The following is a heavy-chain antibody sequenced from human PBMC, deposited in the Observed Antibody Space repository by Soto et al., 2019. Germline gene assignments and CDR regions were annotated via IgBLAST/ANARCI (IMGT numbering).Heavy chain of an antibody. V-gene: IGHV4-34*01. CDR2: VNHSGST. CDR3: AGGWSGLVIIRFDR. J-gene: IGHJ5*02. Sequence: SETLSLTCAVYGGAFSGYYCIWIREPPGKGLEWIGEVNHSGSTNYNPSLKSRVTISVDTSKNQFSLKLSSVTAADTAVYYCAGGWSGLVIIRFDRWGQGTLVTVSS. D-gene: IGHD3-9*01. CDR1: GGAFSGYY.